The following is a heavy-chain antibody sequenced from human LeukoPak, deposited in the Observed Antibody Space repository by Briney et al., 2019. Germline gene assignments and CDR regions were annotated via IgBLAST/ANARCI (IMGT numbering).Heavy chain of an antibody. CDR1: GFTFSSHA. D-gene: IGHD3-10*01. J-gene: IGHJ6*02. V-gene: IGHV3-23*01. CDR2: LIENGATT. Sequence: GGSLRLSCAASGFTFSSHAMSWVRRAPGKGLEWVSGLIENGATTYYADSVKGRFTISRDNSKNTLYLQMNSLRAEDTAVYYCARGPSGSYDYYYYGMDVWGQGTTVTVSS. CDR3: ARGPSGSYDYYYYGMDV.